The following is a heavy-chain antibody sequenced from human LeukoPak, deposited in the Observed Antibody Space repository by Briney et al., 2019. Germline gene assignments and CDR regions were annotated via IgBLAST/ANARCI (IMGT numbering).Heavy chain of an antibody. D-gene: IGHD6-13*01. V-gene: IGHV1-69*01. CDR2: IIPIFGTA. Sequence: GSSVKVSCKASGGTFSSYAISWVRQAPGQGLEWMGGIIPIFGTANYAQKFQGRVTITADESTSTAYRELSSLRSEDTAVYYCARDRYVGSSYEMDVWGKGTTVTVSS. CDR3: ARDRYVGSSYEMDV. J-gene: IGHJ6*04. CDR1: GGTFSSYA.